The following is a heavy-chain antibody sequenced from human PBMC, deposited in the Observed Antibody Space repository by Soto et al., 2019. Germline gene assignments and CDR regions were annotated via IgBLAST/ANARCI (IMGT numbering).Heavy chain of an antibody. D-gene: IGHD2-15*01. CDR3: ARPVAANAGAFDI. J-gene: IGHJ3*02. CDR1: GGSFSGYY. V-gene: IGHV4-34*01. Sequence: SETLSLTCAVYGGSFSGYYWSWIRQPPGKGLEWIGEINHSGSTNYNPSLKSRVTISVDTSKNQFSLKLSSVTAADTAVYYCARPVAANAGAFDIWGQGTMVTVSS. CDR2: INHSGST.